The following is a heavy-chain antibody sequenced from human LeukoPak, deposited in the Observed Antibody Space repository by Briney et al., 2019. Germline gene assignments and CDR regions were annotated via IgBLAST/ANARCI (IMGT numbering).Heavy chain of an antibody. CDR1: GFTFSSYE. Sequence: PGGSLRLSCAASGFTFSSYEMNWVRQAPWKGLEWVSYISSSGSTIYYADSVKGRFPISRDNAKNSLYLQMNSLRAEDTAVYYCARDLLLWFGELFSDYYYYGMGVWGQGTTVTVSS. CDR2: ISSSGSTI. J-gene: IGHJ6*02. V-gene: IGHV3-48*03. D-gene: IGHD3-10*01. CDR3: ARDLLLWFGELFSDYYYYGMGV.